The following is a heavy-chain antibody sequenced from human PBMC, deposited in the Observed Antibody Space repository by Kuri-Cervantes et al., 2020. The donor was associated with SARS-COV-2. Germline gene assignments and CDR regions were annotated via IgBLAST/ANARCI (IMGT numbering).Heavy chain of an antibody. CDR2: IYHSGST. Sequence: GSLRLSCTVSGYSISSGYYWGWIRQPPGKGLEWIGSIYHSGSTYYNPSLKSRVTISVDTSKNQFSLKLSSVTAADTAVYYCASESSVQRLFDYWGQGTPVTVSS. J-gene: IGHJ4*02. D-gene: IGHD6-25*01. CDR1: GYSISSGYY. CDR3: ASESSVQRLFDY. V-gene: IGHV4-38-2*02.